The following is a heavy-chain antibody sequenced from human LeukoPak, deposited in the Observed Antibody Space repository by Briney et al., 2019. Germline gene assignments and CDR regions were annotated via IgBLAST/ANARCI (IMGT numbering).Heavy chain of an antibody. CDR3: ARHEVAWKVFDY. Sequence: SETLSLTCTVSGGSISSSSYYWGWIRQPPGKGLGWIGSIYYSGSTYYNPSLKSRVTISVDTSKNQFSLKLSSVTAADTAVYYCARHEVAWKVFDYWGQGTLVTVSS. CDR2: IYYSGST. CDR1: GGSISSSSYY. J-gene: IGHJ4*02. V-gene: IGHV4-39*01. D-gene: IGHD1-1*01.